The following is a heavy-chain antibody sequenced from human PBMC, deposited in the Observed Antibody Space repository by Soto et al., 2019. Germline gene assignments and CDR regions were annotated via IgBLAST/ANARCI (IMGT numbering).Heavy chain of an antibody. CDR1: SGSISSSNW. CDR2: IYHSGST. Sequence: SETLSLTCAVSSGSISSSNWWSWVRQPPGKGLEWIGEIYHSGSTNYNPSLKSRVTISVDKSKNQFSLKLSSVTAADTAVYYCARATIFGVVTATYYYYYMDVWGKGTTVTVSS. D-gene: IGHD3-3*01. CDR3: ARATIFGVVTATYYYYYMDV. J-gene: IGHJ6*03. V-gene: IGHV4-4*02.